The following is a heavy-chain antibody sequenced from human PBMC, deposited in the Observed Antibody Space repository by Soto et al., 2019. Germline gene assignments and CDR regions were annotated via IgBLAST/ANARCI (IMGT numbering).Heavy chain of an antibody. CDR2: ITNRGGST. CDR3: AKDGRGSGSYSPMDV. CDR1: GLTFSSYA. V-gene: IGHV3-23*01. J-gene: IGHJ6*02. D-gene: IGHD3-10*01. Sequence: EVQLLESGGGLVQPGGSLRLSCAASGLTFSSYAMTWVRQAPGKGLEWVSTITNRGGSTDYADSAKGRFTISRDNSKNTLYLQMNSLRAEDTGVYYCAKDGRGSGSYSPMDVWGQGTTVTVSS.